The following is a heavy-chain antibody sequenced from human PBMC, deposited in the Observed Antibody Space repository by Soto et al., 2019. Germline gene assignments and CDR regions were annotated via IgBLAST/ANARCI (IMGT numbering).Heavy chain of an antibody. CDR3: ARHRFNYSDNTVYYYFDY. CDR2: ISGHNGNT. J-gene: IGHJ4*02. CDR1: GYTFTSYG. D-gene: IGHD3-22*01. Sequence: QVQLVQSGAEVKKPGASVKVSCKASGYTFTSYGISWVRQAPGQGPEWMGWISGHNGNTNHPQSLQGRVTMTTDTSRNTAYMELRSLRSDDTAVYYCARHRFNYSDNTVYYYFDYWGQGTLVTVSS. V-gene: IGHV1-18*04.